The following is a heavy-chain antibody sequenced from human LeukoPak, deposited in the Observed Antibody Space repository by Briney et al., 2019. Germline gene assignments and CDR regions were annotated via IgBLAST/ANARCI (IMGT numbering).Heavy chain of an antibody. V-gene: IGHV4-59*02. Sequence: SETLSLTCTVSGGSVSSYYWSWIRQPPGKGLEWIGYIYYSGSTNYNPSLNSRVTISIDTSKKQSSLKLSSVTAADTAMYYCATIDYGGTIDYWGQGPLVTVSS. CDR3: ATIDYGGTIDY. CDR2: IYYSGST. CDR1: GGSVSSYY. D-gene: IGHD4-23*01. J-gene: IGHJ4*02.